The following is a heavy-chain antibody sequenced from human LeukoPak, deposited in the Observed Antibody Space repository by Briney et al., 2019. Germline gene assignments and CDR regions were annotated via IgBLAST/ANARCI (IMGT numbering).Heavy chain of an antibody. D-gene: IGHD3-3*01. CDR1: GGSVNSGSYY. V-gene: IGHV4-39*01. Sequence: SSETLSLTCTVSGGSVNSGSYYWGWIRQPPGKGLEWIGSIYYSGSTYYNPSLKSRVTISVDTSKNQFSLKLSSVTAADTAVYCCASLLEWFDYWGQGTLVTVSS. CDR2: IYYSGST. J-gene: IGHJ4*02. CDR3: ASLLEWFDY.